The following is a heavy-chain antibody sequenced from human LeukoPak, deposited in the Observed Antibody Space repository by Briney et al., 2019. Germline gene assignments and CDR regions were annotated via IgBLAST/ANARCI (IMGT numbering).Heavy chain of an antibody. CDR1: GYTFTSYG. CDR3: ARDGDPFDYGGKSIGY. V-gene: IGHV1-18*01. J-gene: IGHJ4*02. Sequence: GASVKVSCKASGYTFTSYGISWVRQAPGQGLEWMGWISAYNGNTNYAQKLQGRVTMTTDTSTSTAYMELRSLRSDDTAVYYCARDGDPFDYGGKSIGYWGQGTLVTVSS. CDR2: ISAYNGNT. D-gene: IGHD4-23*01.